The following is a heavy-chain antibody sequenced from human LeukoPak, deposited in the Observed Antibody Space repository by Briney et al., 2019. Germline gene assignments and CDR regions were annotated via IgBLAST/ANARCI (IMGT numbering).Heavy chain of an antibody. D-gene: IGHD6-13*01. CDR2: IYYSGST. CDR3: ARSQGSSSWYPGDY. V-gene: IGHV4-59*11. CDR1: GGSFSSRY. J-gene: IGHJ4*02. Sequence: SETLSLTCAVYGGSFSSRYWSWIRQPPGKGLEWIGYIYYSGSTNYNPSLKSRVTISVDTSKNQFSLKLSSVTAADTAVYYCARSQGSSSWYPGDYWGQGTLVTVSS.